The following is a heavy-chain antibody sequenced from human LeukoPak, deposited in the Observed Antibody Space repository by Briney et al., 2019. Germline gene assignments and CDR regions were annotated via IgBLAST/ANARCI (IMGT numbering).Heavy chain of an antibody. CDR3: ARGYSGYEGCDY. V-gene: IGHV4-4*07. D-gene: IGHD5-12*01. J-gene: IGHJ4*02. CDR2: IYTSGST. CDR1: GGSISSYY. Sequence: SETLSLTCTVSGGSISSYYWSWIRQPAGKGLEWIGSIYTSGSTNYNPSLKSRVTMSVDTSKNQFSQELSSVAAADTAVYYCARGYSGYEGCDYWGQGTLVSVSS.